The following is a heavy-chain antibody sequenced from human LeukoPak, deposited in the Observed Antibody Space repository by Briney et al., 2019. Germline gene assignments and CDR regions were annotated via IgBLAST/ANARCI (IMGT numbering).Heavy chain of an antibody. D-gene: IGHD1-1*01. V-gene: IGHV5-51*01. CDR2: IYPGDSDT. CDR3: ARHETGPYFDY. CDR1: GYSFTSYW. J-gene: IGHJ4*02. Sequence: GESLKISGKGSGYSFTSYWIGWVRQMPGKGLECMGIIYPGDSDTRYSPSFQGQVTISADRSISTAYLQWSSLKASDTAMYYCARHETGPYFDYWGQGTLVTVSS.